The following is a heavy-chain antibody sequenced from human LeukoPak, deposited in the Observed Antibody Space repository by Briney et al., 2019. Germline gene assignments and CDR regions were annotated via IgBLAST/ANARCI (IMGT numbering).Heavy chain of an antibody. V-gene: IGHV1-18*01. D-gene: IGHD3-22*01. CDR2: ISAYNGNT. CDR1: GYTFTSYG. Sequence: ASVKVSCKASGYTFTSYGISWVRQAPGQGLEWMGWISAYNGNTNYAQKLQGRVTMTTDTSTSTAYMELRSLRSDDTAAYYCARAPHFFDNSGSRYYFDYWGQGTLVTVSS. CDR3: ARAPHFFDNSGSRYYFDY. J-gene: IGHJ4*02.